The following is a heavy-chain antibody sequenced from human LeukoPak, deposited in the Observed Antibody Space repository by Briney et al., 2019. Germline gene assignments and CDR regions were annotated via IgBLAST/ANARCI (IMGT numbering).Heavy chain of an antibody. CDR1: GYTFTSYY. D-gene: IGHD3-10*01. CDR3: ARRQYYGSGSSYGMDV. V-gene: IGHV1-46*01. Sequence: GASVKVSCKASGYTFTSYYMHWVRPAPGQGLAWMGIINPSGGSTSYAQKFQGRVTMTRDTSTSTVYMELSSLRSEDTAVYYCARRQYYGSGSSYGMDVWGQGTTVTVSS. CDR2: INPSGGST. J-gene: IGHJ6*02.